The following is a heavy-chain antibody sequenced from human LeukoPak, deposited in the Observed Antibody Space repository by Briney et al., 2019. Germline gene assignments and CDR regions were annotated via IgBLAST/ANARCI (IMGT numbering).Heavy chain of an antibody. V-gene: IGHV7-4-1*01. CDR1: GYSFTSYA. J-gene: IGHJ4*02. Sequence: ASVKVSCKASGYSFTSYALTWVRQAPGQGLECMGWINPYTAKPTYAQGFAGRFVFSLDTSVNTVYLQIDDLKPEDTATYYCARDHKIDYWGQGTLVTVAS. CDR2: INPYTAKP. CDR3: ARDHKIDY.